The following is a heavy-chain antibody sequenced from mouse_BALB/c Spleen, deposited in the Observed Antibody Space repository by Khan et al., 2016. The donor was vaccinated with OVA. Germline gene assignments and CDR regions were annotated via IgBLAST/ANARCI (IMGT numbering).Heavy chain of an antibody. D-gene: IGHD1-2*01. Sequence: QVQLKQSGPGLVAPSQSLSITCTVSGFSLTGFGINWVRQPPGKGLEWLGMLWGDGSTDYNSALKSRLSISKDNSKSQVFLKMNSLQTDDTARYYCARELRLGGFAYWGQGTLVTVSA. CDR1: GFSLTGFG. CDR2: LWGDGST. V-gene: IGHV2-6-7*01. J-gene: IGHJ3*01. CDR3: ARELRLGGFAY.